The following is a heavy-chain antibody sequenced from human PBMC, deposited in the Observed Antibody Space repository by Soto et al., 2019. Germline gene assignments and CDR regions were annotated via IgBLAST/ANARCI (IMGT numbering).Heavy chain of an antibody. V-gene: IGHV3-9*01. Sequence: SLRLSCAASGFTFDDYAMHWVGQAPGKGQEWVSGISWNSGSIGYADSLKGRFTISRDNAKNSLYLQMNSLRAEDTALYYCAKDIEHLDAGAFVYAFDIWGQGTMVTFSS. CDR3: AKDIEHLDAGAFVYAFDI. CDR1: GFTFDDYA. CDR2: ISWNSGSI. J-gene: IGHJ3*02. D-gene: IGHD1-26*01.